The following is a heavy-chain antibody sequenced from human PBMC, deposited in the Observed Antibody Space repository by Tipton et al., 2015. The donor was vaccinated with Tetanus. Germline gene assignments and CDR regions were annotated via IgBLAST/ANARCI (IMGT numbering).Heavy chain of an antibody. CDR3: ARGAVCRGGSCFSGDFAN. D-gene: IGHD2-15*01. J-gene: IGHJ4*02. CDR2: SWYDGTDQ. V-gene: IGHV3-33*01. CDR1: GFIFSSYG. Sequence: SLRLSCAASGFIFSSYGIHWVRQAPGKGLEWVAVSWYDGTDQYYADSVKGRFTLSRDNSKNTLYLQMNSLRAEDTALYYCARGAVCRGGSCFSGDFANWGQGTQVPFSS.